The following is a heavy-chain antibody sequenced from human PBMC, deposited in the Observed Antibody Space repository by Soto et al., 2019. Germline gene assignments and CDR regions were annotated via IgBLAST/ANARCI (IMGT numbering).Heavy chain of an antibody. CDR2: IKSKTDGGTT. CDR1: GFTFSNAW. J-gene: IGHJ3*02. Sequence: GGSLRLSCAASGFTFSNAWMNWVRQAPGKGLEWVGRIKSKTDGGTTDYAAPVKGRFTISRDDSKNTLYLQMNSLKTEDTAVYYCTTGTPNYDFWSGYYPHDAFDIWGQGTMVTVSS. V-gene: IGHV3-15*07. CDR3: TTGTPNYDFWSGYYPHDAFDI. D-gene: IGHD3-3*01.